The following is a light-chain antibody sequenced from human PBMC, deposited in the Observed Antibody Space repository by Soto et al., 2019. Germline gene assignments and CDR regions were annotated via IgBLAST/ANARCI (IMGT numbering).Light chain of an antibody. J-gene: IGKJ4*01. Sequence: EIVMAQSPATLSVSPGERVTLSCRASQSVSSNLAWYQQKPGQAPRLLIHGASTRATGIPARFSGSGSGTDFTLTISRLEPEDFAVYYCQQYGSSRLTFGGGTKVDIK. CDR2: GAS. CDR1: QSVSSN. CDR3: QQYGSSRLT. V-gene: IGKV3-15*01.